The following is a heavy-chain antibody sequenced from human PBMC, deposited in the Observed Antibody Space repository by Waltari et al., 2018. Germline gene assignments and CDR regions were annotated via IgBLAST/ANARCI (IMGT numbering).Heavy chain of an antibody. D-gene: IGHD3-22*01. V-gene: IGHV3-30-3*01. CDR2: ISYDGSSK. CDR1: YA. Sequence: YALQWSRQAPGMGLEWVAIISYDGSSKFYTDAVKRRFTISRDNSKNTLYLQRSSLRAEDTAVYYCASDTSGDIDYWGLGTLVTVSS. J-gene: IGHJ4*02. CDR3: ASDTSGDIDY.